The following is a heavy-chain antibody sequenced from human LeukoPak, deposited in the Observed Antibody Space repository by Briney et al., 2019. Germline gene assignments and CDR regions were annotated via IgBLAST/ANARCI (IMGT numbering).Heavy chain of an antibody. V-gene: IGHV6-1*01. CDR3: ARWVHKLDLFNY. D-gene: IGHD1-1*01. J-gene: IGHJ4*02. CDR2: TSYKSEWSE. Sequence: SETLSLTCSISVDSVSSKSVAGNWIRQSPSRGLEWLGRTSYKSEWSEIYAVSVKSRITITPDTSTNQFSLQSNSVTPDDTAVYYRARWVHKLDLFNYWGQGTLVTVSS. CDR1: VDSVSSKSVA.